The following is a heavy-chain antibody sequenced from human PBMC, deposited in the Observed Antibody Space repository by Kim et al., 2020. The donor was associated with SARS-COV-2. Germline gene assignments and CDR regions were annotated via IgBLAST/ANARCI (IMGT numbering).Heavy chain of an antibody. CDR3: AKDFWDGGDYVWGSYRPRGD. Sequence: GGSLRLSCAASGFTFSSYGMHWVRQAPGKGLEWVAVISYDGSNKYYADSVKGRFTISRDNSKNTLYLQMNSLRAEDTAVYYCAKDFWDGGDYVWGSYRPRGDWGQGTLVTVSS. CDR1: GFTFSSYG. D-gene: IGHD3-16*02. CDR2: ISYDGSNK. V-gene: IGHV3-30*18. J-gene: IGHJ4*02.